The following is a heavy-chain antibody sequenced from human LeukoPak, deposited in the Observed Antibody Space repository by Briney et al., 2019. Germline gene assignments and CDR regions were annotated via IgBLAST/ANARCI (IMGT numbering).Heavy chain of an antibody. J-gene: IGHJ3*02. CDR3: ARVVDYYDSSGPRGWDAFDI. Sequence: ASVKVSCKASGYTFTSYGISWVRQAPGQGLEWMGWINTNTGNPLYAQGFTGRFVFSLDTSVSTAYLQISSLKAEDTAVYYCARVVDYYDSSGPRGWDAFDIWGQGTMVTVSS. CDR2: INTNTGNP. CDR1: GYTFTSYG. D-gene: IGHD3-22*01. V-gene: IGHV7-4-1*02.